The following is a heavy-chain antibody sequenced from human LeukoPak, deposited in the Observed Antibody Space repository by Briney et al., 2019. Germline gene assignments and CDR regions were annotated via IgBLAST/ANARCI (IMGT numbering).Heavy chain of an antibody. V-gene: IGHV3-21*01. J-gene: IGHJ5*02. D-gene: IGHD4-11*01. CDR2: ISSSSYI. CDR1: GFTFSSYS. Sequence: GGSLRLSCAASGFTFSSYSMNWVRQAPGKGLEWVSSISSSSYIYYADSVKGRFTISRDNAKNSLYLQMNSLRAEDTAVYYCARDRVGYSKLNWFDPWGQGTLVTVSS. CDR3: ARDRVGYSKLNWFDP.